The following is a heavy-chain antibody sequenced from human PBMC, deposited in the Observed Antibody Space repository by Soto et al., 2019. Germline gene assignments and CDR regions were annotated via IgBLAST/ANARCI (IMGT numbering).Heavy chain of an antibody. Sequence: PSETLSLTCAVYGGSFSGYYWSWIRQPPGKGLEWIGEINHSGSTNYNPSLKSRVTISVDTSKNQFSLKLSSVTAADTAVYYCARGLSYRYAFDIWGQRTMVTVSS. D-gene: IGHD3-16*02. CDR2: INHSGST. CDR1: GGSFSGYY. J-gene: IGHJ3*02. CDR3: ARGLSYRYAFDI. V-gene: IGHV4-34*01.